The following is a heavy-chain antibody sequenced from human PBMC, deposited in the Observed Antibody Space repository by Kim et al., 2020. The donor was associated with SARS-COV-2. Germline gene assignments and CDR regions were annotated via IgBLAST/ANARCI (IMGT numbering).Heavy chain of an antibody. Sequence: QQFQGRVTLTRNTSISTAYMELSSLTSEDTAVYYCARGKSLPGHNWFDPWGQGTLVTVSS. V-gene: IGHV1-8*01. CDR3: ARGKSLPGHNWFDP. J-gene: IGHJ5*02.